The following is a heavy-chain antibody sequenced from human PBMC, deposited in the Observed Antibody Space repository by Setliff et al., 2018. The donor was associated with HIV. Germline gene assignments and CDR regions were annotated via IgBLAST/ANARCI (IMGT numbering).Heavy chain of an antibody. CDR2: YYTSGIT. Sequence: SETLSLTCTVSGGSISSDNYYWSWIRQPAGKGLEWIGRYYTSGITNYNPSLTRRVTMSVDTSKNQFSLNLIFVTAADTAVYYCARGQYCGGGSCYSPSYNWFDPWGQGTLVTVSS. CDR3: ARGQYCGGGSCYSPSYNWFDP. D-gene: IGHD2-15*01. CDR1: GGSISSDNYY. J-gene: IGHJ5*02. V-gene: IGHV4-61*02.